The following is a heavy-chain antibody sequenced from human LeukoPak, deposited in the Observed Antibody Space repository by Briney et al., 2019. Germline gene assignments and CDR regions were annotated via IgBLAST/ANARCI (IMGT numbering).Heavy chain of an antibody. CDR2: IKKDGSEK. CDR3: AKIPLWFGEVNYFDY. CDR1: GFTFSSYW. V-gene: IGHV3-7*01. D-gene: IGHD3-10*01. J-gene: IGHJ4*02. Sequence: GGSLRLSCAASGFTFSSYWMSWVRQAPGKGLEWVANIKKDGSEKYYVDSVKGRFTISRDNAKNSLYLQMNSLRAEDTAVYYCAKIPLWFGEVNYFDYWGQGTLVTVSS.